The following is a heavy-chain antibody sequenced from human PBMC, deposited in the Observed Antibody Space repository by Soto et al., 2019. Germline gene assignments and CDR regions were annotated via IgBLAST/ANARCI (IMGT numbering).Heavy chain of an antibody. V-gene: IGHV3-7*05. CDR1: GFMFSSYW. J-gene: IGHJ4*02. CDR2: IKQDGSEK. CDR3: ARGRGNSSSWYFDY. Sequence: GGSLRLSCAASGFMFSSYWMSWVRQAPGKGLEWVANIKQDGSEKYDVDSVKGRFTISRDNAKKSLYLQMNSLRAEDTAVYYCARGRGNSSSWYFDYWGQGTLVTVSS. D-gene: IGHD6-13*01.